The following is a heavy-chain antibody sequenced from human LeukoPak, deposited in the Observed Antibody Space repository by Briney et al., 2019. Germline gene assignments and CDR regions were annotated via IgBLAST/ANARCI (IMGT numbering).Heavy chain of an antibody. CDR3: ATHRGYSSSWPFDY. CDR2: FDPEDGET. V-gene: IGHV1-24*01. CDR1: GCSFTEIS. D-gene: IGHD6-13*01. J-gene: IGHJ4*02. Sequence: ASVKVSCKVSGCSFTEISMHRVRQAPGKGLEWMGGFDPEDGETIYAQKFQGRATMTEDTHTDTAYLELMGQPYDHRPGYYCATHRGYSSSWPFDYWGQGTLVTVSS.